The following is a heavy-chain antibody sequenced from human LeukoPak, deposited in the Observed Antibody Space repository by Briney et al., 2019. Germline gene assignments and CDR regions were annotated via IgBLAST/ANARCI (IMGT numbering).Heavy chain of an antibody. CDR1: GFTFSSYA. D-gene: IGHD2-15*01. Sequence: GGSLRLSCEASGFTFSSYAVSWVRQVPGKGLQWVSGISGSGGSTDYADSVKGRFTISRDNSKNTLYLQMNSLKTEDTAVYYCTTLDIVVVVAATEFSGWGQGTLVTVSS. CDR2: ISGSGGST. J-gene: IGHJ4*02. CDR3: TTLDIVVVVAATEFSG. V-gene: IGHV3-23*01.